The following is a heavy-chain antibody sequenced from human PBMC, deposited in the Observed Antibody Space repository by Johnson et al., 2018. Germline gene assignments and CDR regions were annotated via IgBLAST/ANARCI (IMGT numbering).Heavy chain of an antibody. D-gene: IGHD6-19*01. CDR3: AKASGGYEGYFDY. CDR2: VSDSGYNT. V-gene: IGHV3-23*04. J-gene: IGHJ4*03. CDR1: GFTLSSCA. Sequence: VQLVQSGGGLVQPGGSLRLSCAASGFTLSSCAMSWVRQAPGKGLEWVSVVSDSGYNTYYADSVKGRLTISRDNSKNTLYLQMNSLSAADTAVYYWAKASGGYEGYFDYWGQGTLVTVSS.